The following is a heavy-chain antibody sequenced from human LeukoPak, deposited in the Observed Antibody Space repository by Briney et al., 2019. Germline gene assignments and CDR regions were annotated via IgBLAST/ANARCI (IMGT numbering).Heavy chain of an antibody. CDR3: ARKYFDWLSRTYCFDY. J-gene: IGHJ4*02. Sequence: ASVKVSCKVSGYTLTELSMHWVRQAPGKGLEWMGGIIPIFGTANYAQRFQGRVTITADESTSTAYMELSSLRSEDTAVYYCARKYFDWLSRTYCFDYWGQGTLVTVSS. CDR1: GYTLTELS. D-gene: IGHD3-9*01. CDR2: IIPIFGTA. V-gene: IGHV1-69*13.